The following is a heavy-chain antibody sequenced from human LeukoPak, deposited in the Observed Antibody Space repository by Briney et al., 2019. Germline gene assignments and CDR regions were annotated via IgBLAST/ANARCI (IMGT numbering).Heavy chain of an antibody. J-gene: IGHJ4*02. V-gene: IGHV1-18*01. CDR1: GYTFTSYG. D-gene: IGHD2-15*01. Sequence: GASVKVSCKASGYTFTSYGISWVRQAPGQGLEWMGWISAYNGNTSYAQKLQGRVTMTTDTSTSTAYMELRSLRSDDTAVYYCARVHIVVVVAATSIVFDYWGQGTLVTVSS. CDR3: ARVHIVVVVAATSIVFDY. CDR2: ISAYNGNT.